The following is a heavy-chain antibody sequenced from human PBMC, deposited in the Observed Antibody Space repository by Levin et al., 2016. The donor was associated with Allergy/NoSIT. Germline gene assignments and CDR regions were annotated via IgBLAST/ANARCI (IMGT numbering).Heavy chain of an antibody. V-gene: IGHV4-34*01. D-gene: IGHD3-22*01. CDR1: GGSFSGYY. Sequence: SETLSLTCAVYGGSFSGYYWSWIRQPPGKGLEWIGEINHSGSTNYNPSLKSRVTISVDTSKNQFSLKLSSVTAADTAVYYCARDPREYYYDSSGYYRPFDYWGQGTLVTVSS. CDR3: ARDPREYYYDSSGYYRPFDY. CDR2: INHSGST. J-gene: IGHJ4*02.